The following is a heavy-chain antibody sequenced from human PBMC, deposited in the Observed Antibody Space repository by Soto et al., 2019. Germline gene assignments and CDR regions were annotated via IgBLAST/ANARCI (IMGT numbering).Heavy chain of an antibody. CDR1: GGSISSYY. D-gene: IGHD3-22*01. CDR2: IYYSGST. CDR3: ARSSGYYYDSSGYYSNWFDP. V-gene: IGHV4-59*01. Sequence: KTSETLSLTCTVSGGSISSYYWSWIRQPPGKGLEWIGYIYYSGSTNYNPSLKSRVTISVDTSKNQFSLKLSSVTAADTAVYYCARSSGYYYDSSGYYSNWFDPWGQGTLVTVSS. J-gene: IGHJ5*02.